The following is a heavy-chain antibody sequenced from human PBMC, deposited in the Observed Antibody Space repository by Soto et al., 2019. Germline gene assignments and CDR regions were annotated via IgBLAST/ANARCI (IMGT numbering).Heavy chain of an antibody. CDR1: GYTFTSYD. J-gene: IGHJ6*03. D-gene: IGHD2-21*01. CDR3: AYCVGRDPPPNYYYYYMDV. CDR2: MNPNSGDT. Sequence: ASVKVSCKASGYTFTSYDINWVRQATGQGLEWMGWMNPNSGDTGYAQKFQGRVTMTRNTSVSTAYMELSSLRSEDTAVYYWAYCVGRDPPPNYYYYYMDVWGKGTTVTVSS. V-gene: IGHV1-8*01.